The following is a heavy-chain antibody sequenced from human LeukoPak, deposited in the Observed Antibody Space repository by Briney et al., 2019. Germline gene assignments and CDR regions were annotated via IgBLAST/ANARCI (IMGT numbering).Heavy chain of an antibody. CDR3: ARDRWELLSNSYHYCGLDV. Sequence: GGSLRLSCAASGFTFSSYAMSWVRQAPGKGLEWVSSISSSSYIYYADSVKGRFTISRDNAKNSLYLQMNSLRAEDTAVYYCARDRWELLSNSYHYCGLDVWGQGTTVTVSS. D-gene: IGHD2-15*01. CDR2: ISSSSYI. J-gene: IGHJ6*02. V-gene: IGHV3-21*01. CDR1: GFTFSSYA.